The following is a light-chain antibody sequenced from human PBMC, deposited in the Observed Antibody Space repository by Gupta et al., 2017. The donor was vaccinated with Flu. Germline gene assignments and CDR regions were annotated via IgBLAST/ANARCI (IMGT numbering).Light chain of an antibody. CDR1: SSDIGTNA. CDR3: AAWDDTRSGWV. Sequence: QSALTQPPSASGTPGQRVTISCSGSSSDIGTNAVNWFHQLPGTAPKLLIYNNNQRPSGVPDRFSGSKSGTSASLAISGLQAEDEGDFYCAAWDDTRSGWVFGGGTKLTVL. V-gene: IGLV1-44*01. CDR2: NNN. J-gene: IGLJ3*02.